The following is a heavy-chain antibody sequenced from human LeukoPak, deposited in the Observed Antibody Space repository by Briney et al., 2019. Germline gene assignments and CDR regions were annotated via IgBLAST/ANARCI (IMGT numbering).Heavy chain of an antibody. D-gene: IGHD4-17*01. CDR1: GFTFSSYS. Sequence: GGSLRLSCAASGFTFSSYSMNWVRQAPGKGLEWVSSISSSSGYIYYADSVKGRFTISRDNAKNSLYLQMNSLRAEDTAVYYCASALGVTTDAHYWGQGTLVTVSS. V-gene: IGHV3-21*01. J-gene: IGHJ4*02. CDR2: ISSSSGYI. CDR3: ASALGVTTDAHY.